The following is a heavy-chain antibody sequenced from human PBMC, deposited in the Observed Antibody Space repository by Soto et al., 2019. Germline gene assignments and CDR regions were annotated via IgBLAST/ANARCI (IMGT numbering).Heavy chain of an antibody. CDR2: LSRVDER. V-gene: IGHV4-4*02. Sequence: QVQLQESGPGLVKPSETLSLTCTVSGAPITTTKWWAWVRLPPGKGLEWIGELSRVDERSPNPSLVGRFTMSLDKSNNHFSLKLTYITAADTAIYYCATQTISYTWGVWGRGTSVTVSS. CDR1: GAPITTTKW. CDR3: ATQTISYTWGV. J-gene: IGHJ6*02. D-gene: IGHD3-16*01.